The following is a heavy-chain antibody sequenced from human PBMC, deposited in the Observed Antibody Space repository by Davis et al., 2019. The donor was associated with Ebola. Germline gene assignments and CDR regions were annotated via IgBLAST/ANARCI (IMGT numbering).Heavy chain of an antibody. D-gene: IGHD3-3*01. J-gene: IGHJ4*02. CDR1: GFSVSDSY. Sequence: PGGSLRLSCAVSGFSVSDSYMHWVRQAPGKGLEWVSVLYSSGSTTYYADSVKGRFTISRDNSENTLYLQMNSLTADDTSVYYCARAGFDEVLDYWGQGTPVTVSS. CDR2: LYSSGSTT. CDR3: ARAGFDEVLDY. V-gene: IGHV3-66*03.